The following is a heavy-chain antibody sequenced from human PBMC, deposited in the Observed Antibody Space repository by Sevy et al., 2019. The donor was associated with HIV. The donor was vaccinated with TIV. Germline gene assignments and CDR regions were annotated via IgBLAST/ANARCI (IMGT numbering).Heavy chain of an antibody. Sequence: GSLRLSCAASGFTFSSYGMHWVRQAPGKGLEWVAVIWYDGSNKYYADSVKGRFTISRDNSKNTLYLQMNSLRAEDTAVYYCARDGYYDGSSPDFDYWGQGTLVTVSS. J-gene: IGHJ4*02. CDR2: IWYDGSNK. D-gene: IGHD3-16*01. CDR3: ARDGYYDGSSPDFDY. CDR1: GFTFSSYG. V-gene: IGHV3-33*01.